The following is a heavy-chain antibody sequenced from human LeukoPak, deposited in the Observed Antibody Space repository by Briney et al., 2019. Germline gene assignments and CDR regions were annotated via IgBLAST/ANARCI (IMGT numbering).Heavy chain of an antibody. V-gene: IGHV4-30-2*01. CDR1: RGSISVGSCF. CDR3: ARRVDGYNYFDF. CDR2: IHHSGST. D-gene: IGHD5-24*01. J-gene: IGHJ4*02. Sequence: ALFLTCAVSRGSISVGSCFWNWIRRPPRKGLEWIGPIHHSGSTYYNPSLKSRVTISADRSKNQFALKLNSVTAADTAVYYCARRVDGYNYFDFWGQGTLVTVSS.